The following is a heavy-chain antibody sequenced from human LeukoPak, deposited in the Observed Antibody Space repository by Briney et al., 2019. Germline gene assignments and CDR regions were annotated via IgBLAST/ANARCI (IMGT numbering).Heavy chain of an antibody. CDR2: INHSGST. J-gene: IGHJ3*02. CDR1: GGSFSGYY. V-gene: IGHV4-34*01. Sequence: SETLSLTCAVYGGSFSGYYWSWIRQPPGKGLEWIGEINHSGSTNYNPSLKSRVTISVDTSKNQFSLKLSSVTAADTAVYYCARRRGTMTLRGGSAFDIWGQGTMVTVSS. CDR3: ARRRGTMTLRGGSAFDI. D-gene: IGHD3-22*01.